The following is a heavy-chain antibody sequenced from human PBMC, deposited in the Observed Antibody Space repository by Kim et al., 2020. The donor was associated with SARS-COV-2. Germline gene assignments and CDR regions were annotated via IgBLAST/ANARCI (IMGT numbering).Heavy chain of an antibody. Sequence: GGSLGLSCAASGFTFSSYGITWFCQTPGRGLEFLSEIAANSGTIYYADSVKGRFSTSRDNARNILFLHMKNLRDEDTAVYFCTRGYGSGISFVRGQGTMVTVSS. D-gene: IGHD3-10*01. CDR2: IAANSGTI. CDR3: TRGYGSGISFV. CDR1: GFTFSSYG. V-gene: IGHV3-48*02. J-gene: IGHJ3*01.